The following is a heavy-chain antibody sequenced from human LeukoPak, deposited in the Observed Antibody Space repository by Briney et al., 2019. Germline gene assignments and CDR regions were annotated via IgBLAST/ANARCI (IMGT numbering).Heavy chain of an antibody. V-gene: IGHV1-69*05. CDR1: GGTFSSYA. D-gene: IGHD3-22*01. CDR3: ARPRGTDSSGYLY. J-gene: IGHJ4*02. CDR2: IIPIFGTA. Sequence: SVKVSCKASGGTFSSYAISWVRQAPGQGLEYMGRIIPIFGTANYAQKFQGRVTITTDESTSTAYMELSSLRSEDTAVYYCARPRGTDSSGYLYWGQGTLVTVSS.